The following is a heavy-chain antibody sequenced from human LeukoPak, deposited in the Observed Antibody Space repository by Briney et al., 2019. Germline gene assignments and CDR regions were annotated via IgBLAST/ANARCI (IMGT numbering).Heavy chain of an antibody. CDR1: GFTFSSYS. D-gene: IGHD6-13*01. CDR2: ISSSSSYI. Sequence: GRSLRLSCAASGFTFSSYSMNWVRQAPGKGLEWVSSISSSSSYIYYADSVKGRFTISRDNAKNSLYLQVNSLRAEDTAVYYCAREGITAAADYWGQGTLVTVSS. CDR3: AREGITAAADY. J-gene: IGHJ4*02. V-gene: IGHV3-21*01.